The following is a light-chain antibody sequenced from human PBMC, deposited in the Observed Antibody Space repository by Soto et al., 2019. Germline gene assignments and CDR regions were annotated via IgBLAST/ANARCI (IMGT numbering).Light chain of an antibody. CDR2: EVT. J-gene: IGLJ3*02. CDR1: SSDVGGYNY. V-gene: IGLV2-8*01. CDR3: SSYAASNNFYFV. Sequence: QSVLTQPPSASGSPGQSVTISCTGTSSDVGGYNYVSWYQQYPGRAPKLMICEVTNRPSGVPDRFSGSKSGNTASLTVSGLQAEDEADYYCSSYAASNNFYFVFGGGTKVTVL.